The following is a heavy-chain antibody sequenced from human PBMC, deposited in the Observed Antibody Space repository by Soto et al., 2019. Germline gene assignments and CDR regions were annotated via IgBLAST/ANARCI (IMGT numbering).Heavy chain of an antibody. CDR2: VFHSATT. CDR3: ARGHYSSGWPIDH. CDR1: GDSFSDYY. V-gene: IGHV4-59*01. J-gene: IGHJ4*02. Sequence: SETLSLTCTVSGDSFSDYYWNWIRQVPGKGLEWIGFVFHSATTSYNPSLKTRVAISDDTSKKQFSLRLTSVTAADTAIYYCARGHYSSGWPIDHWGQGIQVTVSS. D-gene: IGHD6-19*01.